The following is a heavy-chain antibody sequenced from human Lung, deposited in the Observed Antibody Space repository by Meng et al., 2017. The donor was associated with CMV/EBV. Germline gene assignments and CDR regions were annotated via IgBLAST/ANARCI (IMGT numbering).Heavy chain of an antibody. J-gene: IGHJ6*02. D-gene: IGHD4-23*01. CDR2: ISYDGSTE. V-gene: IGHV3-30*04. CDR1: PGFTLSGYS. CDR3: ARDVTTLGYSGMDV. Sequence: LSLTXVASPGFTLSGYSMHWVRQAPGKGLEWVALISYDGSTEYYADSVRGRFSISRDNSKKTLYVHMNSLRPEDTGIYYCARDVTTLGYSGMDVWGQGTTVTVSS.